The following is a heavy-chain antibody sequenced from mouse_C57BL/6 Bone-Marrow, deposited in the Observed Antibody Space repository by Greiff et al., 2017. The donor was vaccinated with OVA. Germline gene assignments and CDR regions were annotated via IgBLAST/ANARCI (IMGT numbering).Heavy chain of an antibody. Sequence: LVAPSQSLSFQCTCSGFSLTSYAPRSFLQTPGKGLEWLGVIWGDGSTNYHSALISRLSISKDNSKSQVFLKLNSLQTDDTATYYCAKRGDYYGSSYGYFDVWGTGTTVTVSS. V-gene: IGHV2-3*01. CDR1: GFSLTSYA. D-gene: IGHD1-1*01. J-gene: IGHJ1*03. CDR3: AKRGDYYGSSYGYFDV. CDR2: IWGDGST.